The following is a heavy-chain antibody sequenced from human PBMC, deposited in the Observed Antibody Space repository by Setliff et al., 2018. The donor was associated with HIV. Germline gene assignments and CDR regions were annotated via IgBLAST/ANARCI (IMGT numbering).Heavy chain of an antibody. D-gene: IGHD6-13*01. Sequence: ETLSLTCTVSGGSISSSTYYWGWIRQPPGKGLEWIGSIYYSGSTYYNPSLKSRVTISVDTSKNQFSLKLSSVTAADTAVYYCAVYDRDIAAAPGYFDYWGQGTLVTVSS. J-gene: IGHJ4*02. CDR1: GGSISSSTYY. CDR2: IYYSGST. CDR3: AVYDRDIAAAPGYFDY. V-gene: IGHV4-39*01.